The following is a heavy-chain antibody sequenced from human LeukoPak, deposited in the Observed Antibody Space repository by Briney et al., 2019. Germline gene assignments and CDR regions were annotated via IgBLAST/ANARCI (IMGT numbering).Heavy chain of an antibody. V-gene: IGHV1-18*01. CDR1: GYTFTSYG. D-gene: IGHD6-13*01. CDR3: ARDSPSTPGYSSL. CDR2: ISAYNGNT. J-gene: IGHJ4*02. Sequence: ASVKVSCEASGYTFTSYGISWVRQAPGQGLEWMGWISAYNGNTNYAQEVQDRVTMTTDTSTSTAYMELRSLRSDDTAVYYCARDSPSTPGYSSLWGQGTLVTVSS.